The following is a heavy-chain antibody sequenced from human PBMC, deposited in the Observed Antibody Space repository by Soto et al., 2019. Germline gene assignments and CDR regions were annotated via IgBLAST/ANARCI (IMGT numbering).Heavy chain of an antibody. Sequence: QPGGSLRLSCAASGFRFRDFYMDWVRQTPGKGLEWVGRSKSELSGYSTDYAASVRGRFTISRHDSQNSLFLQMNSLKIEDTAVYYCALNYYGLDVLGQGT. CDR2: SKSELSGYST. CDR3: ALNYYGLDV. CDR1: GFRFRDFY. V-gene: IGHV3-72*01. J-gene: IGHJ6*02.